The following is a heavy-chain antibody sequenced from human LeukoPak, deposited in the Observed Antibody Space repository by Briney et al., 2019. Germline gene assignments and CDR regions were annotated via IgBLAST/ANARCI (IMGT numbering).Heavy chain of an antibody. V-gene: IGHV3-69-1*01. CDR3: AKDRANWAIDD. D-gene: IGHD3-16*01. CDR1: GFTFTDHP. J-gene: IGHJ4*02. CDR2: IGGDGIA. Sequence: GESLRLSCVASGFTFTDHPMNWVRQAPGKGLEWISYIGGDGIAFYADSVKGRFTASKDDARKSMYLQMNSLRVEDTAVYYCAKDRANWAIDDWGQGTQVTISS.